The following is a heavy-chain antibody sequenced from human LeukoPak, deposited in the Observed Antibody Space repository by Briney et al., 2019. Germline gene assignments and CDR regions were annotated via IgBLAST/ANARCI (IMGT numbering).Heavy chain of an antibody. CDR3: ARTLDSVPAAHFDY. CDR2: INHSGST. CDR1: GGSFSGYY. D-gene: IGHD2-2*01. Sequence: SETLSLTCAVYGGSFSGYYWSWIRQPPGKGLEWIGEINHSGSTNYNPSLKSRVTISVDTSKNQFSLKLSTVTAADTAVYYCARTLDSVPAAHFDYWGQGTLVTVSS. V-gene: IGHV4-34*01. J-gene: IGHJ4*02.